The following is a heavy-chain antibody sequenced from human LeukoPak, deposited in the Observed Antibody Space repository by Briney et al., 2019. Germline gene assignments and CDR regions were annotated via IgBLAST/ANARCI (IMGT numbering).Heavy chain of an antibody. CDR3: ARGVEVTYYDILTGIDY. CDR1: GFTLSSYS. Sequence: KAGGSLRLSCAASGFTLSSYSMNWVRQAPGKGLEWVSSISSSSSYIYYADSVKGRFTISRDNAKNSLYLQMNSLRAEDTVVYYCARGVEVTYYDILTGIDYWGQGTLVTVSS. J-gene: IGHJ4*02. D-gene: IGHD3-9*01. CDR2: ISSSSSYI. V-gene: IGHV3-21*01.